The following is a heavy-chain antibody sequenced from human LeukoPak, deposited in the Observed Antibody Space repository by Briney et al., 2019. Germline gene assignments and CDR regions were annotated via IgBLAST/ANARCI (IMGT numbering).Heavy chain of an antibody. J-gene: IGHJ5*02. D-gene: IGHD2-15*01. V-gene: IGHV4-39*07. CDR1: GGSISSSSYY. CDR3: ARSKDLPNWFDP. CDR2: IYYSGST. Sequence: SETLSLTCTVSGGSISSSSYYWGWIRQPPGKGLEWIGSIYYSGSTYYNPSLKSRVTISVDTSKNQFSLKLSSVTAADTAVYYCARSKDLPNWFDPWGQGTLLTVSS.